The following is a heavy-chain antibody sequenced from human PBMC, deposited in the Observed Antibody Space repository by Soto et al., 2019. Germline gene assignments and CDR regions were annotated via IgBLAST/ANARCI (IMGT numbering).Heavy chain of an antibody. Sequence: ASVKVSCKASGYTFSTYSMHWVRQAPGQRLEWMGWINAGNGNTKYSQKFQGRVTITRDTSASTAYMELSSLRSEDTAVYYCARAPSWWYFDLWGRGTLVTVSS. J-gene: IGHJ2*01. CDR2: INAGNGNT. CDR3: ARAPSWWYFDL. CDR1: GYTFSTYS. V-gene: IGHV1-3*01.